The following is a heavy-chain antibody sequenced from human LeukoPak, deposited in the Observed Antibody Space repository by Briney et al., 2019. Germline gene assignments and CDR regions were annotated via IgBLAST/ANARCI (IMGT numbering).Heavy chain of an antibody. CDR1: GYTFTGYY. J-gene: IGHJ4*02. CDR2: INPNSGGT. D-gene: IGHD3-22*01. V-gene: IGHV1-2*02. CDR3: ARDHNYYDSSGPTGY. Sequence: ASVKVSCKASGYTFTGYYMHWVRQAPGQGLEWMGWINPNSGGTNYAQKFQGRVTMTRDTSISTAYMELSRLRSDDTAVYYCARDHNYYDSSGPTGYWGQGTLVTVSS.